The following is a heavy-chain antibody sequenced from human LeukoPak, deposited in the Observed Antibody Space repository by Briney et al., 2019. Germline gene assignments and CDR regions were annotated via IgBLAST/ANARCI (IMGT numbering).Heavy chain of an antibody. D-gene: IGHD1-1*01. CDR1: GGSISSYC. V-gene: IGHV4-59*08. CDR2: IYYSGSI. CDR3: SRHVATGATDAFDF. Sequence: SESLSLTCTVSGGSISSYCWNWIRQPPGEGLEWIGYIYYSGSINYHPSLKSRLTISVDTSKNQFSLKLSSVTAADTAVYYCSRHVATGATDAFDFWGRGTMVTVSS. J-gene: IGHJ3*01.